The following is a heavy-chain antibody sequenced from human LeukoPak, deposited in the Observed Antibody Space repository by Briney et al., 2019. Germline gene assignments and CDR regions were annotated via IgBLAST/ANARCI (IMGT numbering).Heavy chain of an antibody. CDR2: ISYDGSNK. Sequence: GKSLRLSCAASGFTFSGYPIHWVRQAPGKGLEWVAVISYDGSNKYYADSVKGRFTISRDNANNFLYLQMNSLRAEDTALYYCARAYKDRSLAGKKEFFQHWGQGTLVTVSS. J-gene: IGHJ1*01. CDR3: ARAYKDRSLAGKKEFFQH. D-gene: IGHD6-19*01. V-gene: IGHV3-30-3*01. CDR1: GFTFSGYP.